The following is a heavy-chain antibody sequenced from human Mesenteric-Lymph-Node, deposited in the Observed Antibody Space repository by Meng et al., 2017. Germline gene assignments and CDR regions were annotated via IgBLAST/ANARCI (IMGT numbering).Heavy chain of an antibody. D-gene: IGHD6-19*01. Sequence: GESLKISCAASGFTFSGYWMTWFRQAPGKGLEWVANIKQDGSEKYYVDSVKGRFTISRDNAKNSLSLQMNSLRAEDTAVYYCARGSGWCDYWGQGTLVTSPQ. CDR3: ARGSGWCDY. CDR1: GFTFSGYW. V-gene: IGHV3-7*01. J-gene: IGHJ4*02. CDR2: IKQDGSEK.